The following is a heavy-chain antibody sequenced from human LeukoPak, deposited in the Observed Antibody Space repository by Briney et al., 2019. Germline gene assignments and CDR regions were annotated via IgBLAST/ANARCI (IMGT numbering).Heavy chain of an antibody. CDR1: GGSISSSTNY. CDR3: ARVGFEAAAGNFIYYYYMDV. J-gene: IGHJ6*03. V-gene: IGHV4-39*01. D-gene: IGHD6-13*01. Sequence: KPSETLSLTCTVSGGSISSSTNYWGWIRQPPGKGLEFIGSIFYSGSTYYNPSLKSRITISVDTSKNQFSLKLSSVTAADTAVYYCARVGFEAAAGNFIYYYYMDVWGKGTTVTVSS. CDR2: IFYSGST.